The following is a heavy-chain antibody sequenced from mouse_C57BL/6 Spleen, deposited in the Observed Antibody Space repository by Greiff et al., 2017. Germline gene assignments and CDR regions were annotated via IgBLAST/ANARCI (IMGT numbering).Heavy chain of an antibody. CDR2: INPYNGGT. V-gene: IGHV1-19*01. Sequence: EVQLQQSGPVLVKPGASVKMSCKASGYTFTDYYMNWVKQSHGKSLEWIGVINPYNGGTSYNQKFKGKATLTVDKSSSTAYMELNSLTSEDSAVYYCARGNWSLYAMDYWGQGTSVTVSS. J-gene: IGHJ4*01. D-gene: IGHD2-1*01. CDR1: GYTFTDYY. CDR3: ARGNWSLYAMDY.